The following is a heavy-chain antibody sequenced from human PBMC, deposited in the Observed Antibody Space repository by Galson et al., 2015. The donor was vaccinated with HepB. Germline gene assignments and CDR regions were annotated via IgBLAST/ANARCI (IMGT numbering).Heavy chain of an antibody. CDR1: GGSISSSSYY. V-gene: IGHV4-39*01. J-gene: IGHJ4*02. CDR3: ARLVAKGGATFEFDY. D-gene: IGHD1-26*01. CDR2: IYYSGST. Sequence: SETLSLTCTVSGGSISSSSYYWGWIRQPPGKGLEWIGSIYYSGSTYYNPSLKSRVTISVDTSKNQFSLKLSSVTAADTAVYYCARLVAKGGATFEFDYWGQGTLVTVSS.